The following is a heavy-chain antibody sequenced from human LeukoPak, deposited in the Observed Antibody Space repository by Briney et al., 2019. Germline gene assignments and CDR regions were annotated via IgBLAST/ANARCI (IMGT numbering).Heavy chain of an antibody. J-gene: IGHJ6*02. Sequence: ASVKVSCKASGYTFTGYYMHGVRQAPGQGLEWMGWINPNSGGTNYAQKFQGRVTMTRDTSISTAYMELSRLRSDDTAVYYCARSGFVVVPAAMGYYGMDVWGQGTTVTVSS. CDR3: ARSGFVVVPAAMGYYGMDV. CDR2: INPNSGGT. V-gene: IGHV1-2*02. CDR1: GYTFTGYY. D-gene: IGHD2-2*01.